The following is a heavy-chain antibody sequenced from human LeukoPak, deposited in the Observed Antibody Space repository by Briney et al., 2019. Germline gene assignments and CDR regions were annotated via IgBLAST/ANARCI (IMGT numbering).Heavy chain of an antibody. CDR3: ARGGIVGATSLPDY. V-gene: IGHV3-13*01. CDR2: IGTAGDT. Sequence: GGSLRLSCAASGFTFSSYDMHWVRQATGKGLEWVSAIGTAGDTYYPGSVKGRFTISRENAKNSLYLQMNSLRAGDTAVYYCARGGIVGATSLPDYWGQGTLVTVSS. J-gene: IGHJ4*02. D-gene: IGHD1-26*01. CDR1: GFTFSSYD.